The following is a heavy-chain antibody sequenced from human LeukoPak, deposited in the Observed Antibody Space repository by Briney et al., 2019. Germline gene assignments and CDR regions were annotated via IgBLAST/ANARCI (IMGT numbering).Heavy chain of an antibody. Sequence: ASVKVSCKASGYTFTSHYMHWVRQAPGRGLEWMGIINPSSGSTTYAQKFQGRVTMTRDTSTSTDYMDLSSLRPEDTAIYYCARDPYTRSLFDYWGQGTLVTVSS. CDR1: GYTFTSHY. V-gene: IGHV1-46*01. D-gene: IGHD6-6*01. CDR2: INPSSGST. CDR3: ARDPYTRSLFDY. J-gene: IGHJ4*02.